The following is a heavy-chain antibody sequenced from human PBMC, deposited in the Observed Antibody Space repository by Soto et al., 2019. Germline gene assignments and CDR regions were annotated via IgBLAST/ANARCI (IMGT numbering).Heavy chain of an antibody. CDR2: IFSSGST. V-gene: IGHV4-4*07. CDR1: GGSINTFY. Sequence: AETLSLTCAVSGGSINTFYWSWVRQPAGKGLEWIGRIFSSGSTSFNPSLESRVAMSVDTSKNHFSLNLSSVTAADMAVYYCAREGSYSAYNFAHGIQLWSFDFWGQGALVTVSS. D-gene: IGHD5-12*01. CDR3: AREGSYSAYNFAHGIQLWSFDF. J-gene: IGHJ4*02.